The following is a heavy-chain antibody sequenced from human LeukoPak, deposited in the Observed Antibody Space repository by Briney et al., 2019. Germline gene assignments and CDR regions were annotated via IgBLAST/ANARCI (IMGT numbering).Heavy chain of an antibody. V-gene: IGHV1-69*05. CDR2: IIPIFGTA. Sequence: SVKVSCKASGGTFSSYAISWVRQAPGQGLEWMGRIIPIFGTANYAQKFQGRVTITTDESTSTAYMELSSLRSEDTAVYYCASSRWLPYYYYYYMDVWGKGTAVTVSS. CDR3: ASSRWLPYYYYYYMDV. D-gene: IGHD6-19*01. CDR1: GGTFSSYA. J-gene: IGHJ6*03.